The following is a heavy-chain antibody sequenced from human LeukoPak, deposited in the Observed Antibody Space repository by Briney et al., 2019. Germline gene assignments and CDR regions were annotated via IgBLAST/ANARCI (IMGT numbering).Heavy chain of an antibody. CDR3: ARGPTFYDILTGYYKHQYFQH. Sequence: SETLSLTCAVYGGSFSGYYWSWIRQPPGKGLEWTGEINHSGSTNYNPSLKSRVTISVDTSKNQFSLKLGSVTAADTAVYYCARGPTFYDILTGYYKHQYFQHWGQGTLVTVSS. D-gene: IGHD3-9*01. CDR1: GGSFSGYY. CDR2: INHSGST. J-gene: IGHJ1*01. V-gene: IGHV4-34*01.